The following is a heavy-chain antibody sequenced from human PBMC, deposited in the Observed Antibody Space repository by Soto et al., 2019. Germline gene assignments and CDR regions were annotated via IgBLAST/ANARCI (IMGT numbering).Heavy chain of an antibody. J-gene: IGHJ6*03. CDR1: GGSISGYY. D-gene: IGHD6-13*01. CDR3: ARRIAAGSSYYYYMDV. V-gene: IGHV4-59*08. CDR2: IYYSGST. Sequence: SSETLSLTSTVSGGSISGYYWSWIRQPPGKGLEWIGYIYYSGSTNYNPSLKSRGTISVDTCKNQYSLKLSSVTAADTDVYYCARRIAAGSSYYYYMDVWGKGTTVTVSS.